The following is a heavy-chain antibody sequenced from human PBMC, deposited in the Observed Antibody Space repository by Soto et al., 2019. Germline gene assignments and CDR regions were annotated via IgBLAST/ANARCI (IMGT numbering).Heavy chain of an antibody. D-gene: IGHD2-15*01. CDR2: IFHSGTT. V-gene: IGHV4-4*02. CDR3: ARHIAVPTTRGFDY. J-gene: IGHJ4*02. CDR1: GASISSTNW. Sequence: QVQLQESGPGLVKPSGTLSLTCAVSGASISSTNWWSWVRQAPGEGLEWIGEIFHSGTTTYNPSLRSRAIISMDTSTNQLSLRLDSVTPTDTAVYFCARHIAVPTTRGFDYWGQGTLVTVSS.